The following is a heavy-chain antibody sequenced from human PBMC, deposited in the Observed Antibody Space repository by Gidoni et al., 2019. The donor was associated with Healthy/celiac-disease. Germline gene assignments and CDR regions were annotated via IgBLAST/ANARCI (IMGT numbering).Heavy chain of an antibody. V-gene: IGHV2-5*02. CDR3: AHSYFLGRFLDY. CDR1: GFSLSTRRVV. J-gene: IGHJ4*02. CDR2: IYWDDDT. Sequence: HITFKVSGPTLVKPTQPLTLTCTFSGFSLSTRRVVVCWIRQPPGKALEWLALIYWDDDTRYSPSLKSRLTITKDTSKNQVVLTMTNMDPVDTATYYCAHSYFLGRFLDYWGQGTLVTVSS. D-gene: IGHD7-27*01.